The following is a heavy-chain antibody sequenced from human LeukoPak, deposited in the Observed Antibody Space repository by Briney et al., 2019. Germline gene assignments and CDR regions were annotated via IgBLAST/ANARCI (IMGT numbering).Heavy chain of an antibody. J-gene: IGHJ3*02. V-gene: IGHV1-8*02. D-gene: IGHD2-15*01. CDR2: MNPNSGNT. CDR1: GYTFTSYG. Sequence: APVKVSCKASGYTFTSYGISWVRQAPGQGLEWMGWMNPNSGNTGYAQKFQSRVTMTRNTSISTAYMELSSLRSEDTAVYYCARGMRYCSGGSCYGILDAFDIWGQGTMVTVSS. CDR3: ARGMRYCSGGSCYGILDAFDI.